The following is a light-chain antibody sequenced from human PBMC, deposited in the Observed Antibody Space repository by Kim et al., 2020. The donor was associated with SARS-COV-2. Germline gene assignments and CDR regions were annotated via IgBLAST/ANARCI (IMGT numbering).Light chain of an antibody. CDR3: QTWGTGLWV. CDR1: SGHSSYA. J-gene: IGLJ3*02. V-gene: IGLV4-69*01. Sequence: QLVLTQSPSASASLGASVKLTCTLSSGHSSYAIAWHQQQPEKGPRYLMKLNSDGSHSKGDGIPDRFSGSSTGAERYLTISSLQSEDEADYYCQTWGTGLWVFCGGTQLTVL. CDR2: LNSDGSH.